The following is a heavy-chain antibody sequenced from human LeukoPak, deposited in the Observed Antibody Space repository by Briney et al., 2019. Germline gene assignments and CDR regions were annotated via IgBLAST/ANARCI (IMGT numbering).Heavy chain of an antibody. Sequence: SETLSLTCTVSGGSISSYYWSWIRQPPGKGLEWIGYIYYSGSTNYNPSLKSRVTISVDTSKNQFSLKLSSVTAADTAVYYCARGAHRSVLRYFDWFGALDIWGQGTMVTVSS. J-gene: IGHJ3*02. CDR2: IYYSGST. V-gene: IGHV4-59*01. D-gene: IGHD3-9*01. CDR3: ARGAHRSVLRYFDWFGALDI. CDR1: GGSISSYY.